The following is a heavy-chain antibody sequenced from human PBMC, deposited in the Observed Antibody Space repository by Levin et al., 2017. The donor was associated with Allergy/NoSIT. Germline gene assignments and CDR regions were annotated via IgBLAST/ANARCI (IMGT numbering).Heavy chain of an antibody. CDR2: LRSIRHGGTS. Sequence: GESLKISCTASGFTFGDYAMSWFRQAPGEGLGWGAFLRSIRHGGTSEYAASVKGRFIISREDSKSIAYRQMNSLKIEDTAMYYCTRDIAARHWFDPWGQGTQVTVSS. CDR1: GFTFGDYA. D-gene: IGHD6-6*01. J-gene: IGHJ5*02. V-gene: IGHV3-49*03. CDR3: TRDIAARHWFDP.